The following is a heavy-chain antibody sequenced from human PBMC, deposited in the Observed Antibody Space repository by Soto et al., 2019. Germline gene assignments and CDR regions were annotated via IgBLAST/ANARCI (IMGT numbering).Heavy chain of an antibody. D-gene: IGHD6-13*01. V-gene: IGHV5-51*01. Sequence: PGESLKISCNGSGYSFTSYWIGWVRQMPGKGLEWMGIIYPGDSDTRYSPSFQGQVTISADKSISTAYLQWSSLKASDTAMYYCARHISEWQQLGGRFDPWGQGTLVTVPS. CDR3: ARHISEWQQLGGRFDP. CDR1: GYSFTSYW. CDR2: IYPGDSDT. J-gene: IGHJ5*02.